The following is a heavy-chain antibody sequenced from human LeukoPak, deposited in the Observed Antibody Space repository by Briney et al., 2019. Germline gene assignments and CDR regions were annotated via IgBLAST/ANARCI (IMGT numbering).Heavy chain of an antibody. J-gene: IGHJ4*02. V-gene: IGHV4-59*01. CDR2: IYYSGST. D-gene: IGHD6-13*01. CDR1: GGSISSYY. CDR3: ARAEDSSSWPFDY. Sequence: SETLSLTCTVSGGSISSYYWSWIRQPPGKGLEWIGYIYYSGSTNYNPSPKSRVTISVDTSKNQFSLKLSSVTAADTAVYYCARAEDSSSWPFDYWGRGTLVTVSS.